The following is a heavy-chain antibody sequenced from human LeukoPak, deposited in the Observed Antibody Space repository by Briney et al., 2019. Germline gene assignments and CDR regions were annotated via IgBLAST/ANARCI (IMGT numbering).Heavy chain of an antibody. Sequence: PSQTLSLTCTVSGGSISSGDQYWSWIRQSPGKGLEWIGYIYYSGSTYYNPSLTSRVTISMDRPRNQFSLKLGSVTAADTAVYYCARSRGYSYGCPIGLCIYYFDYWGQGTLVTVSS. J-gene: IGHJ4*02. CDR2: IYYSGST. CDR3: ARSRGYSYGCPIGLCIYYFDY. V-gene: IGHV4-30-4*08. D-gene: IGHD5-18*01. CDR1: GGSISSGDQY.